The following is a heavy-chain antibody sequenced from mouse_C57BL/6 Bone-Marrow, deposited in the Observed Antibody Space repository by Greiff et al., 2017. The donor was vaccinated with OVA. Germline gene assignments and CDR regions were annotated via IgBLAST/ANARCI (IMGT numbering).Heavy chain of an antibody. CDR1: GYTFTDYE. Sequence: LVESGAELVRPGASVTLSCKASGYTFTDYEMHWVKQTPVHGLEWIGAIDPETGGTAYNQKFKGKAILTADKSSSTAYMELRSLTSEDSAVYYCTRRVIYYYGSSYCYFDYWGQGTTLTVSS. V-gene: IGHV1-15*01. D-gene: IGHD1-1*01. J-gene: IGHJ2*01. CDR3: TRRVIYYYGSSYCYFDY. CDR2: IDPETGGT.